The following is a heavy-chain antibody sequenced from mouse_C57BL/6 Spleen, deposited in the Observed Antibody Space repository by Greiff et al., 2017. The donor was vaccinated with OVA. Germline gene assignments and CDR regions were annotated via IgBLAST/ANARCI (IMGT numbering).Heavy chain of an antibody. V-gene: IGHV5-12*01. D-gene: IGHD2-3*01. CDR1: GFTFSDYY. CDR3: ARHDGNYFDY. J-gene: IGHJ2*01. Sequence: EVQLQQSGGGLVQPGGSLKLSCAASGFTFSDYYMYWVRQTPEKRLEWVAYISNGGGSTYYPDTVKGRFTISRDNAKNTLYLQMSRLKSEDTAMYYCARHDGNYFDYWGQGTTLTVSS. CDR2: ISNGGGST.